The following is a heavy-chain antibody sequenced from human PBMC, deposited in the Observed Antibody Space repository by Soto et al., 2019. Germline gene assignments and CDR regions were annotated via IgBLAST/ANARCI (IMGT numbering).Heavy chain of an antibody. CDR1: GGSISSYY. Sequence: SETLSLTCTVSGGSISSYYWSWIRQPPGKGLEWIGYIYYSGSTYYNPSLKSRVTISVDTSKNQFSLKLTSVTAADTAVYYCARDPAPWGQGTLVTVSS. CDR2: IYYSGST. V-gene: IGHV4-59*12. J-gene: IGHJ5*02. CDR3: ARDPAP.